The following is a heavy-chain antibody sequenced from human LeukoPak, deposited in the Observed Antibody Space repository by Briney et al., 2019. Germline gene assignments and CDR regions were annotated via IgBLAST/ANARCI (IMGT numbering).Heavy chain of an antibody. CDR2: ISSSSSTI. CDR1: GFTFSSYS. J-gene: IGHJ4*02. V-gene: IGHV3-48*01. D-gene: IGHD6-19*01. CDR3: ARDEIVGYSSGWYLDY. Sequence: GGSLRLSCAASGFTFSSYSMNWVRQAPGKGLEWVSYISSSSSTIYYADSVKGRFTISRDNAKNSLYLQMNSLRAEDTAVYYCARDEIVGYSSGWYLDYWGQGTLDTDSS.